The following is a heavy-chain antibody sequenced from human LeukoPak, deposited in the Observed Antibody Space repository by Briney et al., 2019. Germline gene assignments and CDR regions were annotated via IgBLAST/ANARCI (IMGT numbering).Heavy chain of an antibody. J-gene: IGHJ4*02. Sequence: SETLSLTCAVYGGSFSGYYWSWIRQPPGKGLEWIGEINHSGSTNYNPSLKSRVTISVDTSKNQFSLKLSSVTAADTAVYYCARQGMTTKVLFYWGQGTLVTVSS. V-gene: IGHV4-34*01. CDR3: ARQGMTTKVLFY. CDR1: GGSFSGYY. CDR2: INHSGST. D-gene: IGHD4-11*01.